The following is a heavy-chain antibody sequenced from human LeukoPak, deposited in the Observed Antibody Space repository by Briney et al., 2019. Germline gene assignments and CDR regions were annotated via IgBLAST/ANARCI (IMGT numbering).Heavy chain of an antibody. CDR3: ARGEWLRYGYYYGMDV. V-gene: IGHV4-4*07. J-gene: IGHJ6*02. CDR2: IYTSGST. D-gene: IGHD5-12*01. CDR1: GGSISSYY. Sequence: MTSETLPLTCTVSGGSISSYYWSWIRQPAGKGLEWIGRIYTSGSTNYNPSLKSRVTVSVDTSKNQFSLKLSSVTAADTAVYYCARGEWLRYGYYYGMDVWGQGTTVTVSS.